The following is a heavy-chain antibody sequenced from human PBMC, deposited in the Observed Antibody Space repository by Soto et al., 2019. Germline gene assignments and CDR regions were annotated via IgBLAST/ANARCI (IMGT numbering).Heavy chain of an antibody. V-gene: IGHV1-2*02. J-gene: IGHJ4*02. CDR1: GYTFTGHY. Sequence: ASVKVSCKASGYTFTGHYIHWVRQAPEQGPEWMGEIGPESGATRYAQKFQGRVTMTMDTSVTTVYMELKNLSPDDTAVYYCGRGRSGQIVVFYWGQGTPVSVSS. D-gene: IGHD1-26*01. CDR3: GRGRSGQIVVFY. CDR2: IGPESGAT.